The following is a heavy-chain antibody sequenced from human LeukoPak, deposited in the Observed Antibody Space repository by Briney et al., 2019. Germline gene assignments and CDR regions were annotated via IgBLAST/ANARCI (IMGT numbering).Heavy chain of an antibody. CDR3: ARSSPYGDYLFDY. J-gene: IGHJ4*02. V-gene: IGHV1-69*05. CDR1: GGTFSSYA. Sequence: SVKVSCKASGGTFSSYAISWVRQAPGQGLEWMGRIIPIFGTANYAQKFQGRVTITTDESTSTAYMELSSLRSEDAAVYYCARSSPYGDYLFDYWGQGTLVTVSS. D-gene: IGHD4-17*01. CDR2: IIPIFGTA.